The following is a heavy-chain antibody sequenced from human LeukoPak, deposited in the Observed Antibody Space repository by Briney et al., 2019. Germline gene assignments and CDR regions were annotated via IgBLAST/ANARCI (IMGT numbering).Heavy chain of an antibody. Sequence: GGSLRLSCAASGFTFSSYWMSWVRQAPGKGLEWVANIKQDGSEKEYVDSVKGGFTIYRDNEKNSVYLQMNSLRAEDTAVYYCARGGHYYDSSGSNWFDPWGQGTLVTVSS. J-gene: IGHJ5*02. CDR1: GFTFSSYW. CDR3: ARGGHYYDSSGSNWFDP. CDR2: IKQDGSEK. D-gene: IGHD3-22*01. V-gene: IGHV3-7*01.